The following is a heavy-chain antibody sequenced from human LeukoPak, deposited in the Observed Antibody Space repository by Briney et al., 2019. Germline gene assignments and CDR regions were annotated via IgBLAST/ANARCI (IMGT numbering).Heavy chain of an antibody. V-gene: IGHV4-34*01. CDR2: INHSGST. CDR3: ARIDYDFWSGYSGLDY. Sequence: SETPSLTCAVYGGSFSGYYWSWIRQPPGKGLEWIGEINHSGSTNYNPSLKSRVTISVDTSKNQFSLKLSSVTAADTAVYYCARIDYDFWSGYSGLDYWGQGTLVTVSS. J-gene: IGHJ4*02. D-gene: IGHD3-3*01. CDR1: GGSFSGYY.